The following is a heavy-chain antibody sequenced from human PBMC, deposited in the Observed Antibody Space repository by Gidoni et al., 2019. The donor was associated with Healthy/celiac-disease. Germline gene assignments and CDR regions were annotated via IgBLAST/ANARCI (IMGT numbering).Heavy chain of an antibody. V-gene: IGHV3-64D*06. CDR2: ISSNGGST. J-gene: IGHJ4*02. D-gene: IGHD2-21*02. CDR1: GFTFGSYA. CDR3: VKVTGNLDY. Sequence: EVQLVESGGGWVQPGGSLRLSGSAAGFTFGSYAMHWVRQALGKGLEYVSAISSNGGSTYYADSVKGRFTISRDNSKNTLYLQMSSLRAEDTSVYYCVKVTGNLDYWGQGTLVTVSS.